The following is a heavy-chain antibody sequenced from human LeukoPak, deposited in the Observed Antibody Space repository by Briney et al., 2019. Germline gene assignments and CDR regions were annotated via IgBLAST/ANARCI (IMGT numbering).Heavy chain of an antibody. CDR3: ARVGGYCSSTSCPYGMDV. CDR2: ISSSGSTI. D-gene: IGHD2-2*01. V-gene: IGHV3-48*03. CDR1: GFTFSSYE. Sequence: GGSLRLFCAASGFTFSSYEMNWFRQAPGKGLEWVSYISSSGSTIYYADSVKGRFTISRDNAKNSLYLQMNSLRAEDTAVYYCARVGGYCSSTSCPYGMDVWGKGTRSPSPQ. J-gene: IGHJ6*04.